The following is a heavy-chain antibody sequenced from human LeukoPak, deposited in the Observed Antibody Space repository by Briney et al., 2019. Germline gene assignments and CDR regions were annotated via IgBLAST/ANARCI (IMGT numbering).Heavy chain of an antibody. CDR1: GGSFSGYY. V-gene: IGHV4-34*01. Sequence: KTSETLSLTCAVYGGSFSGYYWSWIRQPPGKGLEWIGEINHSGSTNYNPSLKSRVTISVDTSKNQFSLKLSSVTAADTAVYYCARGRRGYYGATRQNWFDPWGQGTLVTVSS. CDR2: INHSGST. J-gene: IGHJ5*02. CDR3: ARGRRGYYGATRQNWFDP. D-gene: IGHD3-10*01.